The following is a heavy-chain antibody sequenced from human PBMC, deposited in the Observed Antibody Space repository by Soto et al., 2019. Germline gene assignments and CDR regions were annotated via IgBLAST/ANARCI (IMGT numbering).Heavy chain of an antibody. J-gene: IGHJ4*02. V-gene: IGHV3-33*01. Sequence: PGGSPRLSCAAAGFMFRNHGMHWVRPGPGKGLEWVAVIWSDGNNRYYADSVKGRFTISRDNSKNTVYLQMNSLRAEDTAVYYCVRGDNWNDEASDYWGQGTLVTVSS. CDR2: IWSDGNNR. CDR1: GFMFRNHG. CDR3: VRGDNWNDEASDY. D-gene: IGHD1-1*01.